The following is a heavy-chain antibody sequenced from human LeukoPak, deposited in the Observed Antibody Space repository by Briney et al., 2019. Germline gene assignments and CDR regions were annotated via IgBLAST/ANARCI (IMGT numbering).Heavy chain of an antibody. Sequence: GGSLRPSCAASGFTFSNYAGMWVRQAPGQGLEWVSAITSGGSPRYADSVKGRFTISRDNSKNTLYLQMNSLKTEDTAQYFCARDPNGDYIGAFEFWGQGTGVTVSS. CDR2: ITSGGSP. CDR3: ARDPNGDYIGAFEF. CDR1: GFTFSNYA. J-gene: IGHJ3*01. V-gene: IGHV3-23*01. D-gene: IGHD4-17*01.